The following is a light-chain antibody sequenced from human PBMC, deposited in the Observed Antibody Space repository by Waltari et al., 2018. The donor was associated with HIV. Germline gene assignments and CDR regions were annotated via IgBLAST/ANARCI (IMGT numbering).Light chain of an antibody. CDR2: KDS. J-gene: IGLJ2*01. CDR1: TSPTQY. CDR3: QSTDSSGTYVI. Sequence: SYELTQPPSVSVSPGQTARTTCSGDTSPTQYAFWYQQKPGQAPVFVMYKDSERPSGIPERFSGSSSGTQVTLTVSGVQAEDEAAYYCQSTDSSGTYVIFGGGTKLTVL. V-gene: IGLV3-25*03.